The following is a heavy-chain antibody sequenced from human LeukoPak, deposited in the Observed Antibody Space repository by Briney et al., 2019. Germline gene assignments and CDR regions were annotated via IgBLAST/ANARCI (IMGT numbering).Heavy chain of an antibody. CDR3: ARAQHDGDYQYYFDS. CDR2: IYHSGDT. V-gene: IGHV4-38-2*01. D-gene: IGHD4-17*01. Sequence: SETLSLTCDVSHYSISSGSYWGWIRQPPGKGLEWIGSIYHSGDTYSNPSLRGRVTSSVDTSKNQFSLKLYSVTAADTAVYYCARAQHDGDYQYYFDSWGQGILVTVSS. J-gene: IGHJ4*02. CDR1: HYSISSGSY.